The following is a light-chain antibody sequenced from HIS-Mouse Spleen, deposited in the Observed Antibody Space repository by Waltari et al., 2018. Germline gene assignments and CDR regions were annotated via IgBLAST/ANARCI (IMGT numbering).Light chain of an antibody. CDR3: YSAADNNQV. CDR2: KDS. CDR1: VLAKKY. J-gene: IGLJ2*01. Sequence: SYELTQPSSVSVSPGQTARITCSGDVLAKKYARWFQQKPGQAPVLVIYKDSERPSGRPERFSGSSSGTTVTLTISGAQVEDEADYYCYSAADNNQVFGGGTKLTVL. V-gene: IGLV3-27*01.